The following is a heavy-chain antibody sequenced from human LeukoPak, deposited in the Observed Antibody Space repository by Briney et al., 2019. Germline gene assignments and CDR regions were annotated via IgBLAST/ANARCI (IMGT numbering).Heavy chain of an antibody. Sequence: GGSLRLSCAASGFTFENFAMGWVRQAPAKGLEWVSTMTGSGGEVWYADSVKGRFTVSRDKSENTLYLQMNSLRADDTAVYYCAKDYLILKSDTSDYYAPLDYWGQGTRVTVSS. V-gene: IGHV3-23*01. J-gene: IGHJ4*02. CDR1: GFTFENFA. CDR2: MTGSGGEV. CDR3: AKDYLILKSDTSDYYAPLDY. D-gene: IGHD3-22*01.